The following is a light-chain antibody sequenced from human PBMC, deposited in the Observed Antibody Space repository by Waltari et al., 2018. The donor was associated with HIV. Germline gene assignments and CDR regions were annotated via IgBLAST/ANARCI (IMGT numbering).Light chain of an antibody. CDR3: SSFATSDTLL. J-gene: IGLJ2*01. CDR2: GNT. Sequence: QSALTQPASVSGSPGQSITISCTGTSDDIGLYNFVSWYQKHPDKAPQLIIYGNTNRPSGVSYRFSGSKSDNTASLTISGLQAEDEADYYCSSFATSDTLLFGGGTKLTVL. CDR1: SDDIGLYNF. V-gene: IGLV2-14*01.